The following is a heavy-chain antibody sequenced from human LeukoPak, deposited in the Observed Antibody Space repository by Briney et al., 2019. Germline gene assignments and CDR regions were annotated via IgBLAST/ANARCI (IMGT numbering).Heavy chain of an antibody. CDR2: ISGSGGST. D-gene: IGHD6-19*01. J-gene: IGHJ4*02. CDR1: GFTFSSYA. CDR3: ANKKGRIAVAGFPFDY. V-gene: IGHV3-23*01. Sequence: GGSLRLSCAASGFTFSSYAMSWVRQAPRKGLEWVSVISGSGGSTYYADSVKGRFPISRDNSKNTLYLQMNSLRAEDTAVYYCANKKGRIAVAGFPFDYWGQGTLVTVSS.